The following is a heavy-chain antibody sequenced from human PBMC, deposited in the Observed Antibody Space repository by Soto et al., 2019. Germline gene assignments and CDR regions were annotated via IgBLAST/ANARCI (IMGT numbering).Heavy chain of an antibody. CDR1: GYIFTNYG. CDR3: ARDRSSSDY. Sequence: QVQLVQSGAEVKKPGASVKVSCKASGYIFTNYGISWVRQAPGQGLEWMGWIRVYNGDTNYAQKFQGRVTMTTDTSTSTAYMELRSLTSDDTDVYYCARDRSSSDYWGQGSLVTVSS. CDR2: IRVYNGDT. J-gene: IGHJ4*02. D-gene: IGHD6-6*01. V-gene: IGHV1-18*01.